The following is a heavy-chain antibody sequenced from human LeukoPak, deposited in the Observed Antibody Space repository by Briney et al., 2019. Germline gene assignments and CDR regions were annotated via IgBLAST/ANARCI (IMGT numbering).Heavy chain of an antibody. D-gene: IGHD5-12*01. J-gene: IGHJ4*02. CDR3: AREITLTGYKYGLGFNY. Sequence: SETMSPTCTVSGGSISSGDYYWSRVRQPPGKGLEWIGYIYYSGNTYYNPSLKSRVIISADTSNNQFSLRLRSVTAADTAVYYCAREITLTGYKYGLGFNYWGQGTLVTVSS. CDR2: IYYSGNT. V-gene: IGHV4-30-4*02. CDR1: GGSISSGDYY.